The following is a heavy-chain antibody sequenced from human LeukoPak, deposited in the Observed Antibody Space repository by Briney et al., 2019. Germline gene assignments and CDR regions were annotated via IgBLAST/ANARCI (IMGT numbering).Heavy chain of an antibody. J-gene: IGHJ4*02. CDR2: ISYDGSNK. D-gene: IGHD6-19*01. V-gene: IGHV3-30*18. CDR3: AKDATPVAEYYFDY. CDR1: GFTFSSYG. Sequence: GGSLRLSCAASGFTFSSYGMHWVRQAPGKGLEWVAVISYDGSNKYYADSVKGRFTISRDNSKNTLYLQMNSLRAEDTAVNYCAKDATPVAEYYFDYWGQGTLVTVSS.